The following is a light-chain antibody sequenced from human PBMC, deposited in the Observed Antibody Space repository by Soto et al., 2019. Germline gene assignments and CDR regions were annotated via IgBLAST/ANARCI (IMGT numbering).Light chain of an antibody. CDR2: GAS. V-gene: IGKV3-20*01. CDR1: QSVSSSY. CDR3: QQYGSSPWT. J-gene: IGKJ1*01. Sequence: EIVLTQSPGTLSLSPGERATLSCRASQSVSSSYLAWYQQKPGQAPRLLIYGASSRATGIQDRFSGSGSGTDFTLTISRLEPEDFAMYYCQQYGSSPWTFGQGTKVEIK.